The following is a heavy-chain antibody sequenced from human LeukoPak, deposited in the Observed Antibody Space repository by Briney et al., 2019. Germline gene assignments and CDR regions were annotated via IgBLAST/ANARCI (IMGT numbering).Heavy chain of an antibody. J-gene: IGHJ6*02. CDR3: ARSYYYGSGDYGLDV. CDR2: IYLGDSDT. CDR1: GYSFASQC. D-gene: IGHD3-10*01. V-gene: IGHV5-51*01. Sequence: GESLKISCKGSGYSFASQCIGWVRQMPGKGLEWMGFIYLGDSDTRYSPYFQGHVIISADKSTSTAYLQWSGLEASDTAMYTCARSYYYGSGDYGLDVWGQGTTVTVSS.